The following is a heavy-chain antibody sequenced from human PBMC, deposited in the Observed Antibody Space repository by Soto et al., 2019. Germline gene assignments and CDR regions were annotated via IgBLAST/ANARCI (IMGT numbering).Heavy chain of an antibody. Sequence: PGGSLRLSCAASGFTCISYGMHWVRQAAGQGLEWVAVISYDGSNKYYADSVKGRFTISRDNSKNTLYLQMNSLRAEDTAVYYCAKGPAIVLVPAAMNYYYGMDVWGQGTLVTVSS. D-gene: IGHD2-2*01. J-gene: IGHJ6*02. V-gene: IGHV3-30*18. CDR2: ISYDGSNK. CDR3: AKGPAIVLVPAAMNYYYGMDV. CDR1: GFTCISYG.